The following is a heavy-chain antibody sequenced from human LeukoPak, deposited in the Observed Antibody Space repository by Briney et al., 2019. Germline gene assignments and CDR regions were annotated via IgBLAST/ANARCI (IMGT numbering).Heavy chain of an antibody. Sequence: GGSLRLSCAASGFTFSSYSMNWVRQAPGKGLEWVAVISYDGSNKYYADSVKGRFTISRDNSKNTLYLQMNSLRAEDTAVYYCAKGSEGGDFGYFDYWGQGTLVTVSS. CDR1: GFTFSSYS. CDR2: ISYDGSNK. V-gene: IGHV3-30*18. J-gene: IGHJ4*02. D-gene: IGHD2-21*02. CDR3: AKGSEGGDFGYFDY.